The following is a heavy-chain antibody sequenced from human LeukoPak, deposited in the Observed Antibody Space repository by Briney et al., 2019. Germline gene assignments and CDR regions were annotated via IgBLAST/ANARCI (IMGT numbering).Heavy chain of an antibody. CDR2: IYYSGST. D-gene: IGHD6-19*01. Sequence: SETLSLTCTVSGGSISSYYWSRIRQPPGKGLEWIGYIYYSGSTNYNPSLKSRVTISVDTSKNQFSLKLSSVTAADTAVYYCARGPPSYSSGWWPEYYYYYYMDVWGKGTTVTVSS. V-gene: IGHV4-59*01. J-gene: IGHJ6*03. CDR3: ARGPPSYSSGWWPEYYYYYYMDV. CDR1: GGSISSYY.